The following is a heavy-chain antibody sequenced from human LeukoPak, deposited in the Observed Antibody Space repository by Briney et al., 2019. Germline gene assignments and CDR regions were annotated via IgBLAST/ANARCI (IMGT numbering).Heavy chain of an antibody. CDR2: IYYSGST. V-gene: IGHV4-59*08. J-gene: IGHJ4*02. Sequence: KTSETLSLTCTVSGGSISSYYWSWIRQPPGKGLEWIGYIYYSGSTNYNPSLKSRVTISVDTSKNQFSLKLSSVTAADTAVYYCARGARGSHSYWGQGTLVTVSS. D-gene: IGHD1-26*01. CDR1: GGSISSYY. CDR3: ARGARGSHSY.